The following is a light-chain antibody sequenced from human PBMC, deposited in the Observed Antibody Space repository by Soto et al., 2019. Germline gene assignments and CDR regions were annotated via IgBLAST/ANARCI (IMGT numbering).Light chain of an antibody. Sequence: EIVLTQSPGTLSLSPGERATLSCRASQSVSSSYLAWYHQKPGQAPRLLIYGASSRATGIPDRFSGSGSGTNFTLPIRRLEPEDFGVYYCQQYGSSPPSTFGQGTRLEIK. CDR1: QSVSSSY. V-gene: IGKV3-20*01. CDR2: GAS. CDR3: QQYGSSPPST. J-gene: IGKJ5*01.